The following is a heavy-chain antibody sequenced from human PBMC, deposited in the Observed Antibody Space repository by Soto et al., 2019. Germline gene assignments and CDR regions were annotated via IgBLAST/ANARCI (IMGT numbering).Heavy chain of an antibody. V-gene: IGHV4-59*01. CDR1: GGSIIPYY. J-gene: IGHJ4*02. CDR3: AREGYSYGSEFDY. CDR2: IYYSGTT. Sequence: SETLSLTCTVSGGSIIPYYWTWIRQPPGKGLEWIGYIYYSGTTNYSPSLKSRVTIAVDTSKNQFSLKLSSVTAADTAVYYCAREGYSYGSEFDYWGQGTLVTVSS. D-gene: IGHD5-18*01.